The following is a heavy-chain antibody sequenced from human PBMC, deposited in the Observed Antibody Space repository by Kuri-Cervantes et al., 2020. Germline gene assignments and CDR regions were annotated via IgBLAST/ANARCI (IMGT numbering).Heavy chain of an antibody. CDR3: ASQQQLVPTISWFDP. J-gene: IGHJ5*02. D-gene: IGHD6-13*01. V-gene: IGHV3-23*01. CDR1: GFTFSSNA. CDR2: ISGSGGST. Sequence: GGSLRSPLAALGFTFSSNAMSWVRQAPGKGLEWVSAISGSGGSTYYADSVKGRFTISRDNSKNTLYQQMNSLRAEDTAVYYGASQQQLVPTISWFDPWGQGTLVTVSS.